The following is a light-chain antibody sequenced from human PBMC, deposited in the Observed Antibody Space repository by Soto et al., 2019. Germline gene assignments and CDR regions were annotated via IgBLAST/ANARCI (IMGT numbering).Light chain of an antibody. CDR3: QQYHRWPLT. CDR2: GAS. V-gene: IGKV3-15*01. Sequence: EIMMTQSPATLSVSPGERATLSCRASQSVSGNLAWYQQKPGQAPRLLIHGASTRATGIPARFSGSGSGTEFTLIISSLQSEDFAVFYCQQYHRWPLTFGGGSKVEIK. CDR1: QSVSGN. J-gene: IGKJ4*01.